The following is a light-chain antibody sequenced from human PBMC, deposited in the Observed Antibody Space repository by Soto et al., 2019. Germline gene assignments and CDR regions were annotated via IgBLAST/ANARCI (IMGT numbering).Light chain of an antibody. CDR3: QQDGRSRT. CDR2: GAS. Sequence: EIVLTQSPGTLSLSPGERATLSCRASQSVSSSYLAWYQQKPGQAPRLLIYGASSRATGIPDRFSGSGSGTDFTLTISRLEPEDVAVYYFQQDGRSRTFGQGTNVEIK. J-gene: IGKJ1*01. V-gene: IGKV3-20*01. CDR1: QSVSSSY.